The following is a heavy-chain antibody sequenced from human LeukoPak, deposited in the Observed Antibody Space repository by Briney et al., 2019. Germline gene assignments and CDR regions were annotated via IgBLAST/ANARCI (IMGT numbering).Heavy chain of an antibody. Sequence: SETLSLTCAVYGGSFSGYYWSWIRQPPGKGLEWIGEINHSGSTNYNPSLKSRVTISVDTSKNQFSLKLSSVTAADTAVYYCARGRIQWFGELLAAFDIWGQGTMVTVSP. J-gene: IGHJ3*02. CDR1: GGSFSGYY. CDR2: INHSGST. D-gene: IGHD3-10*01. V-gene: IGHV4-34*01. CDR3: ARGRIQWFGELLAAFDI.